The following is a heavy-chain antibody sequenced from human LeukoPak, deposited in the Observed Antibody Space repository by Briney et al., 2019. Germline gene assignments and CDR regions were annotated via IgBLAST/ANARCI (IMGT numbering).Heavy chain of an antibody. D-gene: IGHD6-6*01. V-gene: IGHV3-21*01. CDR1: GFTFSSYS. Sequence: GGSLRLSCAASGFTFSSYSMNWVRQAPGKGLEWVSSISSSSSYIYYADSVKGRFTISRDNARNSLYLQMNSLRAEDTAVYYCARGIAAQGTDYWGQGTLVTVSS. CDR2: ISSSSSYI. CDR3: ARGIAAQGTDY. J-gene: IGHJ4*02.